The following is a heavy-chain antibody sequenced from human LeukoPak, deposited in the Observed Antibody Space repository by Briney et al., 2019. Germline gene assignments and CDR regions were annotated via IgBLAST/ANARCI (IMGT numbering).Heavy chain of an antibody. J-gene: IGHJ4*02. V-gene: IGHV3-15*01. CDR3: TTGGTLVRGVN. D-gene: IGHD3-10*01. CDR2: IKSKTDGGTT. Sequence: PGGSLRLSCAASGSTFTNAWMSWVRQAPGKGLEWVGRIKSKTDGGTTDYAAPVKGRFTISRDDSKNTLYLQMNSLQTDDTAVYYCTTGGTLVRGVNWGQGTLVTVSS. CDR1: GSTFTNAW.